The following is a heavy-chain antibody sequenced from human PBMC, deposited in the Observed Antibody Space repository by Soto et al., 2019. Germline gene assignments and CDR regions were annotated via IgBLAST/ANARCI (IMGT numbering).Heavy chain of an antibody. CDR3: AREDGVVGATSAFDY. D-gene: IGHD1-26*01. V-gene: IGHV3-21*01. CDR2: INGRGNYK. Sequence: GGSLRLSCAASGSTLTTYTMNWVRQAPGMGLEWVSSINGRGNYKYYTDSVEGRFTISRDNAQNSLYLQMNSLRAEDTAVYYCAREDGVVGATSAFDYWGQGTLVTVSS. CDR1: GSTLTTYT. J-gene: IGHJ4*02.